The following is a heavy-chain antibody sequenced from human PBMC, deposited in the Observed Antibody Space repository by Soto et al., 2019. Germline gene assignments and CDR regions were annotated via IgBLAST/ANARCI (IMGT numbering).Heavy chain of an antibody. V-gene: IGHV1-69*01. J-gene: IGHJ5*02. D-gene: IGHD3-22*01. Sequence: QVQLVQSGAEVKRPGSSVKLSCKASGGTFTYYGISWVRQAPGKGIEWMGGIIPIIGPATYAQKFQGRVTITADQATSTAYMELSSLGSEDTALYYCARDLGTTIAGPPRRETYGWLDPWCQGTLVTVSS. CDR3: ARDLGTTIAGPPRRETYGWLDP. CDR1: GGTFTYYG. CDR2: IIPIIGPA.